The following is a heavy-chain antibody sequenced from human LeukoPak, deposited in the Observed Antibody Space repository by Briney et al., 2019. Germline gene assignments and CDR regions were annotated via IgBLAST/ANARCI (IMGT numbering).Heavy chain of an antibody. CDR1: GYTFTGYY. D-gene: IGHD3-10*01. J-gene: IGHJ3*02. Sequence: ASVKVSCKASGYTFTGYYMHRVRQAPGQGLEWMGWINPNSGGTNYAQKFQGRVTMTRDTSISTAYMELSRLRSDDTAVYYCARVLRGSGSYYNARDAFDIWGQGTMVTVSS. CDR3: ARVLRGSGSYYNARDAFDI. V-gene: IGHV1-2*02. CDR2: INPNSGGT.